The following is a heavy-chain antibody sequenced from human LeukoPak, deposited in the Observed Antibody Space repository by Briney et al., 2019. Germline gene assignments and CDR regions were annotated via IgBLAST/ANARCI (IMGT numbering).Heavy chain of an antibody. V-gene: IGHV1-69*13. CDR1: GGTFSSYA. CDR3: ARLLADYYYYYYMDV. J-gene: IGHJ6*03. D-gene: IGHD6-19*01. CDR2: IIPIFGTA. Sequence: ASVKVSCKASGGTFSSYAISWVRQAPGQGLEWMGGIIPIFGTANYAQKFQGRVTITADESTSTAYMELSSLRSEDTAVYYCARLLADYYYYYYMDVWGKGTTVTVSS.